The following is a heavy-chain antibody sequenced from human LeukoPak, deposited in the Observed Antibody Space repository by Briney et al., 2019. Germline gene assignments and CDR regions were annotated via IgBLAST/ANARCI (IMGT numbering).Heavy chain of an antibody. CDR1: GGTFSSYT. J-gene: IGHJ4*02. V-gene: IGHV1-69*04. D-gene: IGHD5-18*01. Sequence: GASVKVSCKASGGTFSSYTISWVRQAPGQGLELMGRIIPILGIANYAQKFQGRVTITADKSTSTAYMELSSLRSEDTAVYYCARDSWGSRGYSYGPSDYWGQGTLVTVSS. CDR3: ARDSWGSRGYSYGPSDY. CDR2: IIPILGIA.